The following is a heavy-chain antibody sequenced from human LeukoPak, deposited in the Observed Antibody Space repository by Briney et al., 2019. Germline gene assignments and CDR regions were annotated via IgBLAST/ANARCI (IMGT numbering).Heavy chain of an antibody. CDR2: ISSSGST. CDR1: GDSISSGDYY. J-gene: IGHJ6*03. D-gene: IGHD6-13*01. CDR3: ARGIAAAGTRLYYYYYYMDV. Sequence: SETLSLTCTVSGDSISSGDYYWSWIRQPAGRGLEWIGRISSSGSTNYNPSLKSRVTISVDTSKNQFSLKLSSVTAADTAVYYCARGIAAAGTRLYYYYYYMDVWGKGTTVTISS. V-gene: IGHV4-61*02.